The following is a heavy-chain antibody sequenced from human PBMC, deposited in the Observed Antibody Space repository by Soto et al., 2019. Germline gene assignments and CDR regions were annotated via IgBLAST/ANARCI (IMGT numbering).Heavy chain of an antibody. D-gene: IGHD6-19*01. J-gene: IGHJ6*02. V-gene: IGHV6-1*01. CDR3: ARDHRSGWFESDYYYGMDV. CDR1: GDSVSSNSAA. CDR2: TYYRSKWYN. Sequence: SQTLSLTCAISGDSVSSNSAAWNCISHSPSRCLEWLGRTYYRSKWYNDYAVSVKSRITINPDTSKNQFSLQLNSVTPEDTAVYYCARDHRSGWFESDYYYGMDVWGQGTTVTVSS.